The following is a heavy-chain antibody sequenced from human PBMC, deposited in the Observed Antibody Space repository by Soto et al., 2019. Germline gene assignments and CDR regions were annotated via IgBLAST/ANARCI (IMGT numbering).Heavy chain of an antibody. D-gene: IGHD3-3*01. Sequence: QVTLKESGPVLVKPTETLTLTCTVSGFSLSNARMGLSWIRQPPGKALEWLEHIFSNDEKSYSKSLKSRLTISKDNSKSQVVLTITNVDAVDTTTYYSARVYYDIWSGYDTYYGMDVWGQGTTVTGSS. CDR3: ARVYYDIWSGYDTYYGMDV. J-gene: IGHJ6*02. V-gene: IGHV2-26*01. CDR2: IFSNDEK. CDR1: GFSLSNARMG.